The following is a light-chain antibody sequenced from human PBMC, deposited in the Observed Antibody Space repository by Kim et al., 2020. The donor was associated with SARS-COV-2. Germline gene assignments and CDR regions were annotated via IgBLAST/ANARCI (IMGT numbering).Light chain of an antibody. Sequence: ASVGDRVTLACPADRGIGKYLNWHQQNPGRPPKLLIYEASNLETGVPSRFSGSGSATNFTFTISSLQPEDFATYYCQQYDSLPPTFGGGTKVDIK. CDR2: EAS. V-gene: IGKV1-33*01. CDR1: RGIGKY. J-gene: IGKJ4*01. CDR3: QQYDSLPPT.